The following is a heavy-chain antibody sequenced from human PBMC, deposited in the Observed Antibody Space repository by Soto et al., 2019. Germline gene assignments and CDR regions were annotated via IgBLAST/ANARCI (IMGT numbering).Heavy chain of an antibody. V-gene: IGHV4-30-4*01. CDR1: GGSINSGDYY. Sequence: SETLSLTCTVSGGSINSGDYYWTWVRQPPGKGLEWIGNIFHSGSTYYTPSLQSRVTTSLDTSKIHFSLKLSSVTPANTAVYYCARDRYYGSGTYYTFYSGMDVWGQGTTVTVSS. J-gene: IGHJ6*02. CDR3: ARDRYYGSGTYYTFYSGMDV. D-gene: IGHD3-10*01. CDR2: IFHSGST.